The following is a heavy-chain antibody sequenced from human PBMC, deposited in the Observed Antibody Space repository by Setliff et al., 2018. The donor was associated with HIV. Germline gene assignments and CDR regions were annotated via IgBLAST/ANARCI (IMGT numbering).Heavy chain of an antibody. Sequence: SETLSLTCTVSGGSISSGGSYWSWIRQPPGKGLEWIGYIYTSGSTNYNPAHKSRVTISVDTSKNQFSLKLSPVPAADTAVYYCARGLSFYDPGGFDYWGQGTLVTVSS. J-gene: IGHJ4*02. V-gene: IGHV4-61*08. CDR1: GGSISSGGSY. D-gene: IGHD3-22*01. CDR3: ARGLSFYDPGGFDY. CDR2: IYTSGST.